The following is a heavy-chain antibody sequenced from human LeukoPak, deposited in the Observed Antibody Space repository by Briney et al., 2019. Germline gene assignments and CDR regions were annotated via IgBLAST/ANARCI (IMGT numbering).Heavy chain of an antibody. Sequence: PSETLSLTCAVYGGSFSGYYWSWIRQPPGKGLEWIGEINHSGSTNYNPSLKSRVTISVDTSKNQLSLKMSSVTAADTAVYYCARVRVAAAGTYGRFDYWGQGTLVTVSS. CDR2: INHSGST. CDR1: GGSFSGYY. J-gene: IGHJ4*02. CDR3: ARVRVAAAGTYGRFDY. D-gene: IGHD6-13*01. V-gene: IGHV4-34*01.